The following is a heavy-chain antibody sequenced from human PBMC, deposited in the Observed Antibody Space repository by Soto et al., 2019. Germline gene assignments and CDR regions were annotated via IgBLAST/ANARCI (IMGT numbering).Heavy chain of an antibody. CDR3: ARESATTVTSNWFDP. CDR2: IWYDGSNK. Sequence: QVQLVESGGGVVQPGRSLRLSCAASGFTFSSYGMHWVRQAPGKGLEWVAVIWYDGSNKYYADSVKGRFTISRDNSKNTLYLPMNSLRAEDTAVYYCARESATTVTSNWFDPWGQGTLVTVSS. V-gene: IGHV3-33*01. D-gene: IGHD4-17*01. J-gene: IGHJ5*02. CDR1: GFTFSSYG.